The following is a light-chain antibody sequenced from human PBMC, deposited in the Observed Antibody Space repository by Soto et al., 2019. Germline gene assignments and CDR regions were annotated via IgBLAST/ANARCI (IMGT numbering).Light chain of an antibody. CDR3: QQYNNWPPEDT. V-gene: IGKV3-15*01. CDR1: QSVSSN. Sequence: EIVMTQSPATLSVSPGERATLSCRASQSVSSNLAWYQQKPGQAPTLLIYGASTRATGIPARFSGSGSGTEFTLNISSLQSEDFAVYYCQQYNNWPPEDTFGGGTKVEIK. J-gene: IGKJ4*01. CDR2: GAS.